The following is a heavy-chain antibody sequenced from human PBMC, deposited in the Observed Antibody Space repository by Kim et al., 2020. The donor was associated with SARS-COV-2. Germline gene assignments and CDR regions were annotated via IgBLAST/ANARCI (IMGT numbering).Heavy chain of an antibody. CDR2: IVVGSGNT. CDR3: AAGGRYCSGGSCYSNY. D-gene: IGHD2-15*01. Sequence: SVKVSCKASGFTFTSSAVQWVRQARGQRLEWIGWIVVGSGNTNYAQKFQERVTITRDMSTSTAYMELSSLRSEDTAVYYCAAGGRYCSGGSCYSNYWGQGTLVTVSS. J-gene: IGHJ4*02. V-gene: IGHV1-58*01. CDR1: GFTFTSSA.